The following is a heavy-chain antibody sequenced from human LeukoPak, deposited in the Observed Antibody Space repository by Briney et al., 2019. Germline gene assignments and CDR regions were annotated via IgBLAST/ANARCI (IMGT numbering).Heavy chain of an antibody. J-gene: IGHJ1*01. CDR2: IYHSGST. Sequence: SQTLSLTCTVSGGSISSGGYYWSWIRQPPGKGLEWIGYIYHSGSTYYNPSLKSRVTISVDRSKNQFSLKLSSVTAADTAVYYCARCTTQGGSTSRRGYFQHWGQGTLVTVSS. V-gene: IGHV4-30-2*01. D-gene: IGHD2-2*01. CDR1: GGSISSGGYY. CDR3: ARCTTQGGSTSRRGYFQH.